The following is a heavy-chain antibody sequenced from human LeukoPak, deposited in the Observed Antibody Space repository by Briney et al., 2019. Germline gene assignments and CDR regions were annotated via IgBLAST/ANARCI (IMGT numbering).Heavy chain of an antibody. D-gene: IGHD2-15*01. V-gene: IGHV1-2*02. CDR3: ARDYCSGGSCYSNDY. Sequence: ASVKVSCKASGYTFTGYYMHWVRQAPGQGLEWMGWINPNSGGTNYAQKFQGRVTMTRDTSISTAYMELSRLRSDDTAVYYCARDYCSGGSCYSNDYWGQGTLATVSS. CDR1: GYTFTGYY. J-gene: IGHJ4*02. CDR2: INPNSGGT.